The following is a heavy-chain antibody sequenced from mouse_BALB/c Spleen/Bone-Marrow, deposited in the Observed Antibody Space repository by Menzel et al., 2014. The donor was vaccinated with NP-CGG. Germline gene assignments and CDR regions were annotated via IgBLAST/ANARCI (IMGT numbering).Heavy chain of an antibody. CDR1: GFNIKDTY. Sequence: EVKLVESGAELVKPGASVKLSCTASGFNIKDTYMHWVKQRPEQGLEWIGRIDPANGNTKYDPKFQGKATITADTSSNTAYLQLSSLTSEDTAVYYCARYYYGSSLFDYWGQGTTLIVSS. CDR3: ARYYYGSSLFDY. J-gene: IGHJ2*01. V-gene: IGHV14-3*02. D-gene: IGHD1-1*01. CDR2: IDPANGNT.